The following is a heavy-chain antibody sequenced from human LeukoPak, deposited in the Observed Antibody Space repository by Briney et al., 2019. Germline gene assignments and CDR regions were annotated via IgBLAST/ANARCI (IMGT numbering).Heavy chain of an antibody. Sequence: PSETLSLTCTVSGGSISSHYWSWIRQPPGKGLEWIGYISYSGGTNYNPSLKSRVTISVDTSKNQFSLKLSSVTAADTAVYYCAREGAGLGYYYYYMDVWGKGTTVTVSS. J-gene: IGHJ6*03. CDR2: ISYSGGT. CDR3: AREGAGLGYYYYYMDV. CDR1: GGSISSHY. D-gene: IGHD3-16*01. V-gene: IGHV4-59*11.